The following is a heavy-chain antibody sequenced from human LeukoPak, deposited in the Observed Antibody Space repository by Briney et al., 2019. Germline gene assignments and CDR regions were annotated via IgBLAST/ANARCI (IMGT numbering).Heavy chain of an antibody. Sequence: PGGSLRLSCAASGFTFSSHWMHWVRQAPGKGLEWVAVIWYDGSNKYYADSVKGRFTISRDNSKNTLSLQMNSLRAEDTAVYYCARFLYSSGLDYWGQGTLVAVSS. J-gene: IGHJ4*02. D-gene: IGHD6-19*01. CDR2: IWYDGSNK. V-gene: IGHV3-33*08. CDR1: GFTFSSHW. CDR3: ARFLYSSGLDY.